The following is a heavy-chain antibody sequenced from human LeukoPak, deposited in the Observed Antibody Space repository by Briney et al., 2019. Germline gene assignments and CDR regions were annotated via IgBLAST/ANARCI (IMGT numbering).Heavy chain of an antibody. CDR2: IYYSGST. J-gene: IGHJ6*02. Sequence: SETLSLTCTVSDGSISSYYWSWIRQPPGKGLEWIGYIYYSGSTYYNPSLKSRVTISVDTSKNQFSLKLSSVTAADTAVYYCAREWSGSPLYYYYGMDVWGQGTTVTVSS. V-gene: IGHV4-30-4*08. D-gene: IGHD3-10*01. CDR1: DGSISSYY. CDR3: AREWSGSPLYYYYGMDV.